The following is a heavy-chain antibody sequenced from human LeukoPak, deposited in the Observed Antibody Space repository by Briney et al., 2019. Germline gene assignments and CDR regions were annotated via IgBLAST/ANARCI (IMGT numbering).Heavy chain of an antibody. CDR2: ISYDGSNK. J-gene: IGHJ4*02. CDR1: GFTFSSYA. V-gene: IGHV3-30-3*01. Sequence: GGSLRLSCAASGFTFSSYAMHWVRQAPGKGLEWVAVISYDGSNKYYADSVKGRFTISRDTSKNTFSLQMNNLRAEDTAVYYCARLASRSYWGQGTMVAVSS. D-gene: IGHD6-6*01. CDR3: ARLASRSY.